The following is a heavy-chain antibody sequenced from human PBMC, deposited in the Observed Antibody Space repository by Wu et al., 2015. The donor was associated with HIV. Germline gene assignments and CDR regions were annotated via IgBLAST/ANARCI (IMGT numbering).Heavy chain of an antibody. CDR2: ISSYNVHT. J-gene: IGHJ6*03. Sequence: QVSLVQSGFEMKKPGASVKVSCKASGYMLTDFAISWVRQAPGQGLEWMGWISSYNVHTNSAQKFQGRVVMTTDTSTNIAYMELRSLTSDDTAVYYCARGIMGTNGPFFYYYMDVWGTGTTVTVSS. CDR1: GYMLTDFA. CDR3: ARGIMGTNGPFFYYYMDV. D-gene: IGHD2-8*01. V-gene: IGHV1-18*01.